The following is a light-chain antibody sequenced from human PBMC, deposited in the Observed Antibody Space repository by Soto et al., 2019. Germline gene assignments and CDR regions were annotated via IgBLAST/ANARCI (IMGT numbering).Light chain of an antibody. CDR1: QSVSSTY. Sequence: EIVLTQSPGTLSLSPGERATLSCRATQSVSSTYLAWYQQKPGQAPRLLIYGASSRATGIPDRFSGSWSGTAFTLTISILEPEDFAVYYCQQYGSSPRTFGQGTKVEIQ. CDR2: GAS. V-gene: IGKV3-20*01. J-gene: IGKJ1*01. CDR3: QQYGSSPRT.